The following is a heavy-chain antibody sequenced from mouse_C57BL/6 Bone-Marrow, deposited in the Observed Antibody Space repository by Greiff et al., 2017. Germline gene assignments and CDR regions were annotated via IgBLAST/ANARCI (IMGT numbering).Heavy chain of an antibody. J-gene: IGHJ4*01. CDR3: TTIFSMDY. Sequence: LVESGAELVRPGASVKLSCTASGFNIKDDYMHWVKQRPEQALEWIGWIDPENGDTEYASKFQGKATITADTSSNTAYLQLSSLTSEDTAVYYCTTIFSMDYWGQGTSVTVSS. V-gene: IGHV14-4*01. CDR2: IDPENGDT. CDR1: GFNIKDDY.